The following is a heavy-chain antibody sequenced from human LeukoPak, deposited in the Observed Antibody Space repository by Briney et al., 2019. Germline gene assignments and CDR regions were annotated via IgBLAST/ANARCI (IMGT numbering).Heavy chain of an antibody. CDR2: IWYDGSNK. CDR3: AKISGYSSSWYNYYYYYMDV. J-gene: IGHJ6*03. V-gene: IGHV3-33*06. D-gene: IGHD6-13*01. CDR1: GFTFSSYG. Sequence: GRSLRLSCAASGFTFSSYGMHWVRQAPGKGLEWVAVIWYDGSNKYYAYSVKGRFTISRDNSKNTLYLQMNSLSAEDTAVYYCAKISGYSSSWYNYYYYYMDVWGKGTTVTVSS.